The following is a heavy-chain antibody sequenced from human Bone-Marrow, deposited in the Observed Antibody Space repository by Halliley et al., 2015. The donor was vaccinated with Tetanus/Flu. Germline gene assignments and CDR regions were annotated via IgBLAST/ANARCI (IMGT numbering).Heavy chain of an antibody. J-gene: IGHJ1*01. CDR3: ARQPCGGDCYSDN. Sequence: WIGSFYYRGTTYNNPSLKSRLTISVDPSKNQFFLNLPSVSAADTAVYYCARQPCGGDCYSDNRGPGTLVTVSS. CDR2: FYYRGTT. V-gene: IGHV4-39*01. D-gene: IGHD2-21*02.